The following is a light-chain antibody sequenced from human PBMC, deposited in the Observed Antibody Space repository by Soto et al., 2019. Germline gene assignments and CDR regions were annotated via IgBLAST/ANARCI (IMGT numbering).Light chain of an antibody. Sequence: DIEMTQSPSSLSASVGDRVTITCRASQSISSYLNWYQQKPGKAPKLLIYAASSLQSGLPSRFSGSGSGTDYTLRISSLQPEDFATYYCQQSYSTPRTFGQGTKVEIK. CDR1: QSISSY. V-gene: IGKV1-39*01. CDR3: QQSYSTPRT. J-gene: IGKJ1*01. CDR2: AAS.